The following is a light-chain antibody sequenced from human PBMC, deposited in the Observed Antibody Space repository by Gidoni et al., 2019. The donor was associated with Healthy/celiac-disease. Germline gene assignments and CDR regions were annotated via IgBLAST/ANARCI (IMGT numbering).Light chain of an antibody. CDR3: QQSDSTPRT. CDR1: QSISSY. V-gene: IGKV1-39*01. J-gene: IGKJ1*01. Sequence: EIQMNQYPSSLSASVADRVTITCRASQSISSYLNWSQQKPGKAPKLLIYAASSLQSGVPARFSGSGSGTDFTLTISSLQPEDFATYYCQQSDSTPRTFGQGTKVEIK. CDR2: AAS.